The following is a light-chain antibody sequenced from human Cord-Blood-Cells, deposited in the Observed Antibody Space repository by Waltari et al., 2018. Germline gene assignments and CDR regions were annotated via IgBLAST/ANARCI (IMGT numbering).Light chain of an antibody. J-gene: IGLJ3*02. Sequence: QSVLTQPPSASGTPGQRVTISCSGSSSNIGSNTVNWYQQLPGTRPKPLTYSNNQRPSGVPYRFSGSKSGTSASLAISGLQSEDEADYYCAAWDDSLNGWVFGGGTKLTVL. CDR3: AAWDDSLNGWV. CDR2: SNN. V-gene: IGLV1-44*01. CDR1: SSNIGSNT.